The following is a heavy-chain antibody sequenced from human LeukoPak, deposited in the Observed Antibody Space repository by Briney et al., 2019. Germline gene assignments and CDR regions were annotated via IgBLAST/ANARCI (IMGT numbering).Heavy chain of an antibody. CDR3: ARDSFRYDSSGYYYGSTPSFDY. V-gene: IGHV3-33*01. J-gene: IGHJ4*02. Sequence: GGSLRLSCAASRFTFSSYGMHWVRQAPGKGLEWVAVIWYDGSNKYYADSVKGRFTISRDNSKNTLYLQMNSLRAEGTAVYYCARDSFRYDSSGYYYGSTPSFDYWGQGTLVTVSS. CDR1: RFTFSSYG. CDR2: IWYDGSNK. D-gene: IGHD3-22*01.